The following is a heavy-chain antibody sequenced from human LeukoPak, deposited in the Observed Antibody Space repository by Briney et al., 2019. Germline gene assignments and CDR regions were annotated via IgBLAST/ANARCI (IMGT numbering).Heavy chain of an antibody. CDR1: GGSISSSNW. Sequence: SETLSLTCAVSGGSISSSNWWSWVRQPPGKGLEWIGEIYHSGSTNYNPSLKSRVTISVDKSKNQFSLKLSSVTAADTAVYYCARGPPGKLLFGAFDIWGQGTMVTVSS. D-gene: IGHD3-10*01. CDR2: IYHSGST. J-gene: IGHJ3*02. CDR3: ARGPPGKLLFGAFDI. V-gene: IGHV4-4*02.